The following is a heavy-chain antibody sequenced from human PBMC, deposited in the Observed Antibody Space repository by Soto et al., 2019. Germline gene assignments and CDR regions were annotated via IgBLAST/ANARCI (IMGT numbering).Heavy chain of an antibody. CDR3: ARGSSSWTGRDWFDP. V-gene: IGHV4-59*01. CDR1: GGSISSYY. Sequence: PSETLSLTCTVSGGSISSYYWSWIRQPPGKGLEWIGYIYYSGSTNYNPSLKSRVTISVDTSKNQFSLKLSSVTAADTAVYYCARGSSSWTGRDWFDPWGQGTLVTVSS. J-gene: IGHJ5*02. CDR2: IYYSGST. D-gene: IGHD6-13*01.